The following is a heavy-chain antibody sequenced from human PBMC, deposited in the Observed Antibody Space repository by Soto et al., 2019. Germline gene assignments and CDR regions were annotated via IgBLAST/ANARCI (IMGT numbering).Heavy chain of an antibody. CDR3: ARGIRNYYGSDY. J-gene: IGHJ4*02. CDR2: INSDGSST. Sequence: GGSLRLSCAASGFPFSSYWMHWVRQAPGKGLEWVSRINSDGSSTSYADIVKGRFTISRDNAKNTVYLQMNSLRAEDTALYYCARGIRNYYGSDYWGQGTLVTVSS. D-gene: IGHD3-10*01. CDR1: GFPFSSYW. V-gene: IGHV3-74*01.